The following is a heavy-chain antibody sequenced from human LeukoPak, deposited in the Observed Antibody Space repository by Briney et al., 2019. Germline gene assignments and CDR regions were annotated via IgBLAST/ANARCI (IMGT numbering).Heavy chain of an antibody. CDR2: ISAYNGNT. Sequence: APVKVSCKASGYTFTSYGISWVRQAPGQGREWMGWISAYNGNTNYAQKLQGRVTITTDTSTSTAYMELRSLRSDDTAVYYCARDFLSITMVRGAFNYYYYYYMDVWGKGTTVTVSS. CDR1: GYTFTSYG. D-gene: IGHD3-10*01. V-gene: IGHV1-18*01. J-gene: IGHJ6*03. CDR3: ARDFLSITMVRGAFNYYYYYYMDV.